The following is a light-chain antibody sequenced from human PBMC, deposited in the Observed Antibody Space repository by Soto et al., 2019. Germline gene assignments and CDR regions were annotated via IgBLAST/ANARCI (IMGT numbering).Light chain of an antibody. CDR1: QGINSW. Sequence: DIQMTQSPSSVSASVGDRVTMTCRASQGINSWLAWYQQKPGKAPKLLIYAASSLQSGVPSRFSGSGSGTDFTLTISSLQPEDFATYYCQQANSFPVTFGQGTRLEIK. CDR2: AAS. J-gene: IGKJ5*01. V-gene: IGKV1-12*01. CDR3: QQANSFPVT.